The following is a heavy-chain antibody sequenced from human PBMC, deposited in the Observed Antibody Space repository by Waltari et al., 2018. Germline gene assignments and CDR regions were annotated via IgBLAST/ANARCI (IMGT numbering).Heavy chain of an antibody. V-gene: IGHV3-33*01. D-gene: IGHD4-17*01. CDR1: GFTFSSYG. CDR3: ARDMFGDYAGVDY. J-gene: IGHJ4*02. Sequence: QVQLVESGGGVVQPGRSLRLSCAASGFTFSSYGMHWVGRAPGKGLEWVAVIWYDGSNKYYADSVKGRFTISRDNSKNTLYLQMNSLRAEDTAVYYCARDMFGDYAGVDYWGQGTLVTVSS. CDR2: IWYDGSNK.